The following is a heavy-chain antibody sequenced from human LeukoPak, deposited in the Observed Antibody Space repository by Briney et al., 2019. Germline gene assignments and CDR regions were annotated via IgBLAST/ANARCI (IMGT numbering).Heavy chain of an antibody. D-gene: IGHD3-22*01. Sequence: QSGGSLSLSCAASGLTFSSYSMSWVRQAPGKWLEWVSAISGSGGSTYYADSVKGRFTNSRDNSKNTLYLQMNSLRAEDTAVYCCANYYDSSGFFDYWGQGTLVTVSS. V-gene: IGHV3-23*01. CDR3: ANYYDSSGFFDY. J-gene: IGHJ4*02. CDR2: ISGSGGST. CDR1: GLTFSSYS.